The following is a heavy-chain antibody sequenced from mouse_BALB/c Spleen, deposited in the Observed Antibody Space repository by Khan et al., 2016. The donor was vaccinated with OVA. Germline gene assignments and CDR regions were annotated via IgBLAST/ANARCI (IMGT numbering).Heavy chain of an antibody. CDR3: ATHGSSSAWLTY. V-gene: IGHV1-7*01. Sequence: VQLQQSGAELAKPGASVKMSCKASAYTFTSYWMHWVKQRPGQGLEWIGYINPSTGYTEYNQRFKDKATLTADKSSSTAYMQLSSLTSEDSAVYYCATHGSSSAWLTYWGQGTLVPVSA. CDR2: INPSTGYT. J-gene: IGHJ3*01. CDR1: AYTFTSYW. D-gene: IGHD1-1*01.